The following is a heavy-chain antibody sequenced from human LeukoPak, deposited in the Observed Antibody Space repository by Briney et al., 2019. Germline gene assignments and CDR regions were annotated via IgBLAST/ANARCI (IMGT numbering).Heavy chain of an antibody. J-gene: IGHJ3*02. V-gene: IGHV3-21*01. CDR1: GFTFSSYS. D-gene: IGHD3-16*01. CDR2: ISTSSSYI. Sequence: GGSLRLSCAASGFTFSSYSMNWVRQAPGKGLEWVSSISTSSSYIYSADSVKGRFTISRDNAKNSPYLQRNSLRAEDTPVYYCVRDTFSPDAFDIWGQGTMVTVSS. CDR3: VRDTFSPDAFDI.